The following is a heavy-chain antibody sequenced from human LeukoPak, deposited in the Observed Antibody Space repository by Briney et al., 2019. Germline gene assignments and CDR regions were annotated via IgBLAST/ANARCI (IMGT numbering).Heavy chain of an antibody. J-gene: IGHJ4*02. V-gene: IGHV3-30-3*01. CDR1: GFTFSAYA. CDR3: ATSARTYLGSSLDY. CDR2: ISYDASNQ. D-gene: IGHD2-15*01. Sequence: PGRSLRLSCAASGFTFSAYAMHWVRQAPGKGLEWVALISYDASNQYYTDSVKSRFTISRDNAKNTLYLQMNSLRAEDTALYYCATSARTYLGSSLDYWGQGTLVTVSS.